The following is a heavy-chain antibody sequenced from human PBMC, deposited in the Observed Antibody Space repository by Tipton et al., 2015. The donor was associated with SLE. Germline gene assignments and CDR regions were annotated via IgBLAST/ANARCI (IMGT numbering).Heavy chain of an antibody. V-gene: IGHV4-61*01. D-gene: IGHD1-7*01. Sequence: TLSLTCTVSGGSISSSSYYWSWIRQPPGKGLEWIGYIYYSGSTNYNPSLKSRVTISVDTSKNQFSLKLSSVTAADTAVYYCARDGYNWNYVNAFDIWGQGTMVTVSS. J-gene: IGHJ3*02. CDR1: GGSISSSSYY. CDR3: ARDGYNWNYVNAFDI. CDR2: IYYSGST.